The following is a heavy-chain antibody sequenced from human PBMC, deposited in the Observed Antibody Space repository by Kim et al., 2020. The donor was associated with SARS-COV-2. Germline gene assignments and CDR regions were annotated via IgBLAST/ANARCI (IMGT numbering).Heavy chain of an antibody. CDR2: INHSGST. CDR1: GGSFSGYY. J-gene: IGHJ4*02. V-gene: IGHV4-34*01. D-gene: IGHD3-16*02. CDR3: AIGTPAWFQGLYDYVWGSYRRGFDY. Sequence: SQTLSLTCAVYGGSFSGYYWSWIRQPPGKGLEWIGEINHSGSTNYNPSLKSRVTISVDTSKNQFSLKLNSVTAADTAVHYCAIGTPAWFQGLYDYVWGSYRRGFDYWGQGTLVTVSS.